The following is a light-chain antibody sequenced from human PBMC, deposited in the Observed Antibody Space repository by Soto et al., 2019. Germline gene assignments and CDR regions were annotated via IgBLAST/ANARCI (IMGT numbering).Light chain of an antibody. CDR2: VGI. V-gene: IGLV1-44*01. J-gene: IGLJ2*01. Sequence: QSVLTQPPSASGTPGRRVTISGLGTSPNAGSYPVYCYQQLPGTAPKFLIFVGIRRPSGVPARFSGSKSGTSASLAISGLQSEDEADYYCAAWDDSLNGVVFGGGTKLTVL. CDR1: SPNAGSYP. CDR3: AAWDDSLNGVV.